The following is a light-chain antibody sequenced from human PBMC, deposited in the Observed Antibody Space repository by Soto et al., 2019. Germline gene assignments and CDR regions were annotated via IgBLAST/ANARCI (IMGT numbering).Light chain of an antibody. CDR3: QQYNNWPRT. CDR1: QSVRTT. V-gene: IGKV3D-15*01. CDR2: GAS. Sequence: IVMMHSPSTLSVSPWQRATLSFMASQSVRTTVAWYHQRPGQAPRLLIYGASTRASGIPARFSGSGSGTDFTLTISSLDPEDFAVYYCQQYNNWPRTFGQGTKVDIK. J-gene: IGKJ1*01.